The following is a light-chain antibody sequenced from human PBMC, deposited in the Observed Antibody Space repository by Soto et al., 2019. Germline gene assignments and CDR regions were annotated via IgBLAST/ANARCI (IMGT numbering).Light chain of an antibody. CDR2: GVS. CDR1: QRLSASD. J-gene: IGKJ5*01. Sequence: EIVLTQSPGTLSLSPGQRATLSCRASQRLSASDIAWYQQKPGQAPKFLIYGVSSRATGIPDRFSGSRSGTDLTLTISRMEPEDFAVYYCQQYGSSPGITFGQGTRLEI. V-gene: IGKV3-20*01. CDR3: QQYGSSPGIT.